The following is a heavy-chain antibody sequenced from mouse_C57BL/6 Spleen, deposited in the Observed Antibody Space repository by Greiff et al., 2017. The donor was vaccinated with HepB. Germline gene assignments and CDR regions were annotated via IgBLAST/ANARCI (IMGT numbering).Heavy chain of an antibody. D-gene: IGHD3-2*02. J-gene: IGHJ2*01. CDR3: AREGGSGPYYFDY. Sequence: VQRVESGPELVKPGASVKIPCKASGYTFTDYNMDWVKQSHGKSLEWIGDINPNNGGTIYNQKFKGKATLTVDKSSSTAYMELRSLTSEDTAVYYCAREGGSGPYYFDYWGQGTTLTVSS. CDR2: INPNNGGT. CDR1: GYTFTDYN. V-gene: IGHV1-18*01.